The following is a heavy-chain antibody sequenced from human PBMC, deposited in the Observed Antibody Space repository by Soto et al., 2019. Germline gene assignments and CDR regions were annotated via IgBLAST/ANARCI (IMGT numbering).Heavy chain of an antibody. V-gene: IGHV1-18*04. Sequence: ASVKVSCKASGYTFTSYGISCVRQALGQGLEWMGWISAYNGNTNYAQKLQGRVTMTTDTSTSTAYMELRSLRSDDTAVYYCASSLNYYDSSGYYYEPFDYWGQGTLVTVSS. J-gene: IGHJ4*02. CDR1: GYTFTSYG. D-gene: IGHD3-22*01. CDR3: ASSLNYYDSSGYYYEPFDY. CDR2: ISAYNGNT.